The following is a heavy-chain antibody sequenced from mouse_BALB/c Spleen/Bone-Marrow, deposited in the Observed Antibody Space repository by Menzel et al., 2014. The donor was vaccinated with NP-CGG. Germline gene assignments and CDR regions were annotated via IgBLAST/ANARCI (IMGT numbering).Heavy chain of an antibody. Sequence: EVKLVESGGDLVKPGGSLKLSCAASGFTFXNYGMSWVRQTPDKSLEWVATISSGGSYTYFPDSVRGRFTISRDKAKNTLNLQMSSVKSGDTAIYYCARHDCGEGDAMNYWGQGPSVTVPP. V-gene: IGHV5-6*01. CDR2: ISSGGSYT. CDR1: GFTFXNYG. CDR3: ARHDCGEGDAMNY. J-gene: IGHJ4*01. D-gene: IGHD2-4*01.